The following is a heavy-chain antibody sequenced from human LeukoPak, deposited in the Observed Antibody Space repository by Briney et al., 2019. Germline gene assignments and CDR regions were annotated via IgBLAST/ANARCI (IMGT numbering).Heavy chain of an antibody. D-gene: IGHD3-22*01. CDR1: GFTFSSFG. CDR3: PRAFTSTGYYYVEY. Sequence: GRSLRLSCAASGFTFSSFGMHWVRQAPGKGLEWVAVIWYDGNNKYYADSVKGRFTISRGNSKNTLYLQMNSLKADDTAVYYCPRAFTSTGYYYVEYWGQGTLVTVSS. V-gene: IGHV3-33*01. J-gene: IGHJ4*02. CDR2: IWYDGNNK.